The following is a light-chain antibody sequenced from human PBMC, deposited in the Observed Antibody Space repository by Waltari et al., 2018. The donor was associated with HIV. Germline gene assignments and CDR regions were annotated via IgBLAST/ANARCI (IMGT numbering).Light chain of an antibody. J-gene: IGLJ2*01. CDR1: NSNIGNNF. V-gene: IGLV1-51*01. Sequence: QSVLTQPPSVSAAAGQKVTISCSGSNSNIGNNFVSWYQQHPGTAPKLLIYDSNKRPSGIPDRFSGSKSDTSATLDITGLQTGDEADYYCGTWDSSLSAVLFGGGTKLTVL. CDR3: GTWDSSLSAVL. CDR2: DSN.